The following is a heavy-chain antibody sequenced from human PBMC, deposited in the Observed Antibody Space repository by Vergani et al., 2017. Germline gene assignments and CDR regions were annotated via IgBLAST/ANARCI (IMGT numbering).Heavy chain of an antibody. V-gene: IGHV4-59*01. D-gene: IGHD6-13*01. CDR2: IHYSGST. CDR1: GGSISSYY. J-gene: IGHJ4*02. CDR3: ARGWVAAAY. Sequence: QVQLQESGPGLVKPSETLSLTCTVSGGSISSYYWSWIRQPPGKGLEWIGYIHYSGSTNYNPSLKSRVTISVDTSKNQFSLKLSSVTAADTAVYYCARGWVAAAYWGQGTLVTVAS.